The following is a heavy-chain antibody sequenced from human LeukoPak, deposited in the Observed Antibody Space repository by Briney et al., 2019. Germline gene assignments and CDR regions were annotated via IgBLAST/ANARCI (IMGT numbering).Heavy chain of an antibody. CDR3: ARGRDDYVWGSYRPNWFDP. D-gene: IGHD3-16*02. CDR1: GFTFSSYS. CDR2: ISSSSSYI. J-gene: IGHJ5*02. V-gene: IGHV3-21*01. Sequence: GGSLRLSCAASGFTFSSYSMNWVRQAPGKGLEWVSSISSSSSYIYYADSVKGRFTISRDNAKNSLYLQMNSLRAEDTAVYYCARGRDDYVWGSYRPNWFDPWGQGTLVTVSS.